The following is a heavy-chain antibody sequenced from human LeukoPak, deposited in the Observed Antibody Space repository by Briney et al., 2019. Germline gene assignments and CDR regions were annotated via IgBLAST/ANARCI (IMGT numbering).Heavy chain of an antibody. CDR1: GFTFSSYW. CDR3: ARDLAEYSSGWYGGEDY. CDR2: INSDGSST. D-gene: IGHD6-19*01. V-gene: IGHV3-74*01. Sequence: GGSLRLSCAASGFTFSSYWMHWVRQAPGKGPVWVSRINSDGSSTSYADSVKGRFTISRDNAKNTLYLQMNSLRAEDTAVYYCARDLAEYSSGWYGGEDYWGQGTLVTVSS. J-gene: IGHJ4*02.